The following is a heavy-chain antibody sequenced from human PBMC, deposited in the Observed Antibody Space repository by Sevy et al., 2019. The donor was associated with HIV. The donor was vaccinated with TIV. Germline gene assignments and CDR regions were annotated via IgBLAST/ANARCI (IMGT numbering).Heavy chain of an antibody. V-gene: IGHV3-21*01. J-gene: IGHJ6*02. CDR2: ISSSSSYI. CDR3: ARDDWNPRGYYYYGMDV. Sequence: GGSLRLSCAASGFTFSSYSMNWVRQAPGKGLEWVSSISSSSSYIYYADSVKGRFTIPRDNAKNSLYLQMNSLRAEDTAVYYCARDDWNPRGYYYYGMDVWGQGTTVTVSS. D-gene: IGHD1-1*01. CDR1: GFTFSSYS.